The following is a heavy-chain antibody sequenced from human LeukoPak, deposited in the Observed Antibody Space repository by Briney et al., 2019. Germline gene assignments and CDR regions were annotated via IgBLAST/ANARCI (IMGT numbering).Heavy chain of an antibody. CDR1: GFTFSSYA. D-gene: IGHD4-17*01. CDR2: ISGSGGNT. V-gene: IGHV3-23*01. Sequence: PGGSLRLSCAASGFTFSSYAMSWVRQAPGKGLEWVSTISGSGGNTYYADSVKGRFTISRDNSKNTLYLQMNSLRAEDTAVYYCAKDRGEDYGDYYFDYWGQGTLVTVSS. CDR3: AKDRGEDYGDYYFDY. J-gene: IGHJ4*02.